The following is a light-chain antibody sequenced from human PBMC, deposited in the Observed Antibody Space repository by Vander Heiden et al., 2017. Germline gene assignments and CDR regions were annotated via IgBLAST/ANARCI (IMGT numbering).Light chain of an antibody. CDR3: QFGGYT. Sequence: ERVMTQSPASLSVSPGERATLSCRASQSVSSNLAWYQHKPGQAPRLLIYGASTRATGITDRFSGSGSGTEFTLTISSLQSEDFAVYDCQFGGYTFGQGTRLEIK. CDR1: QSVSSN. CDR2: GAS. V-gene: IGKV3-15*01. J-gene: IGKJ2*01.